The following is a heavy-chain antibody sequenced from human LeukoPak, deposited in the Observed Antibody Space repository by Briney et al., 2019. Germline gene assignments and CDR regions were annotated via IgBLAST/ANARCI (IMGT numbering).Heavy chain of an antibody. J-gene: IGHJ4*02. Sequence: SETLSLTCTVSGGSISSYYWSWIRQPPGEGLEWIGYIYYSGSTNYNPSLKSRVTISVDTSKNQFSLKLSSVTAADTAVYYCARVGSGYDSSGYYYFWGQGTLVTVSS. CDR2: IYYSGST. CDR3: ARVGSGYDSSGYYYF. CDR1: GGSISSYY. D-gene: IGHD3-22*01. V-gene: IGHV4-59*01.